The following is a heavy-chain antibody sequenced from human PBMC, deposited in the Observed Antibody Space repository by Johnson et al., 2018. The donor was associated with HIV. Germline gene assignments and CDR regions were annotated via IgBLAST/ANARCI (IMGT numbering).Heavy chain of an antibody. Sequence: QVQLVESGGGLVQPGRSLRLSCAASGFTFSSYAMHWVRQAPGKGLEWVAVISYDGSNKYYADSVKGRFTISRDNSKNTLYLQMNSLRAEDTAVYYCARAGANYYYDSSGYGAFDIWGQGTMVTVSS. D-gene: IGHD3-22*01. CDR1: GFTFSSYA. V-gene: IGHV3-30*04. CDR2: ISYDGSNK. J-gene: IGHJ3*02. CDR3: ARAGANYYYDSSGYGAFDI.